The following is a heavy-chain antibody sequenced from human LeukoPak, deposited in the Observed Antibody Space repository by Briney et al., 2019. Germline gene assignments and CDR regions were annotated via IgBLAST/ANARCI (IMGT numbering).Heavy chain of an antibody. V-gene: IGHV3-23*01. CDR3: AKDRAYYASGSIIDY. CDR1: GFTFSNYA. D-gene: IGHD3-10*01. J-gene: IGHJ4*02. Sequence: GGSLRLSCAASGFTFSNYAITWVRQAPGKGLEWISGISGSSGSTYYADSVKGRFTISRDNFKNTLYLQMNSLRAEDTAVYYCAKDRAYYASGSIIDYWGQGTLVTVSS. CDR2: ISGSSGST.